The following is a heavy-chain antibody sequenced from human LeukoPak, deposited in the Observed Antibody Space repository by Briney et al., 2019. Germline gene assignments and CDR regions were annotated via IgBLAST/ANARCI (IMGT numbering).Heavy chain of an antibody. CDR2: IYYSGIT. CDR1: GGSISSDY. V-gene: IGHV4-59*01. D-gene: IGHD3-22*01. J-gene: IGHJ4*02. CDR3: ARDTYYYDSSGPL. Sequence: SETLSLTCTVSGGSISSDYWSWIRQSPGKGLEWIGYIYYSGITNYNPSLKSRVTISVDTSKNQFSLKLSSVTAADTAVYYCARDTYYYDSSGPLWGQGTLVTVSS.